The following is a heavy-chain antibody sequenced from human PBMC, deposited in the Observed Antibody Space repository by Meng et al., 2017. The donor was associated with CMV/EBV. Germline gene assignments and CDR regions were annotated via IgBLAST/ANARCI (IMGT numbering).Heavy chain of an antibody. CDR2: IYWNDDK. CDR1: GFSLSTSGVG. V-gene: IGHV2-5*01. CDR3: AHSKIFGVPSITMVRGAMTYFDY. Sequence: SGSTLVKPAQTLTLTCTFSGFSLSTSGVGVVWIRQPPGKTLEWLALIYWNDDKRYSPSMKSRLTITKDTSKNQVVLTMTNMDPVDTATYYCAHSKIFGVPSITMVRGAMTYFDYWGQGTLVTVSS. J-gene: IGHJ4*02. D-gene: IGHD3-10*01.